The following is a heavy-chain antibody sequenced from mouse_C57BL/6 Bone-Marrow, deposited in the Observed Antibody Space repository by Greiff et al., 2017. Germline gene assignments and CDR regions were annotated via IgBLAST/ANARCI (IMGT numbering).Heavy chain of an antibody. D-gene: IGHD2-2*01. CDR2: LSDGGSYT. Sequence: EVKLVESGGGLVKPGGSLKLSCAASGFTFSSYAMSWVRQTPEKRLEWVATLSDGGSYTSYPDTVKGRYTISRDNAKNNLYLQMSHLKSEDTAMYYCAREGESKLVTTNYAMDYWGQGTSVTVSS. CDR1: GFTFSSYA. J-gene: IGHJ4*01. CDR3: AREGESKLVTTNYAMDY. V-gene: IGHV5-4*01.